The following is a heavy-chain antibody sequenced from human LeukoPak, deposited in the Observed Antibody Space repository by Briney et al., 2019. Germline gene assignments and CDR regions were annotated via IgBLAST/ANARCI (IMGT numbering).Heavy chain of an antibody. Sequence: GASVKVSCKASGGTFSSYAISWVRQAPGQGLEWMGGIIPILGTANYAQKFQGRVTITADGSTSTAYMELSSLRSEDTAVYYCAREWGYCSSTSCPPGYWGQGTLVTVSS. V-gene: IGHV1-69*13. CDR1: GGTFSSYA. CDR3: AREWGYCSSTSCPPGY. D-gene: IGHD2-2*01. CDR2: IIPILGTA. J-gene: IGHJ4*02.